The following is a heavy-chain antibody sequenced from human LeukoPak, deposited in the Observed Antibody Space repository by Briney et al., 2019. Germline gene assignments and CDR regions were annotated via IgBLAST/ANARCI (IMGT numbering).Heavy chain of an antibody. CDR1: GFTFSSYW. CDR2: ISDSGST. V-gene: IGHV4-38-2*01. Sequence: GSLRLSCATSGFTFSSYWMSWLRQSPGKGLEWIGSISDSGSTFSNPSLKGRVSISVDTSKNQFSLKLSSVNAADTAVFYCARETFYFDSSGSIRGGYFDYWGQGTLVTVSS. D-gene: IGHD3-22*01. CDR3: ARETFYFDSSGSIRGGYFDY. J-gene: IGHJ4*02.